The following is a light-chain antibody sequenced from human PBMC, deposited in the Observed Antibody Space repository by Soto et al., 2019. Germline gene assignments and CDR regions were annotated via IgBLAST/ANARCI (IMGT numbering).Light chain of an antibody. V-gene: IGKV1-5*01. CDR1: QSISSW. J-gene: IGKJ3*01. Sequence: DIQMTQSPSTLSASVGDRVTITCRAIQSISSWLAWYQQKPGKAPKLLIYYASSLESGVPSRFSGSGSGTEFTLTFSSLQPDDFATYYCQQYNSYPFTFGPGTKVDIK. CDR2: YAS. CDR3: QQYNSYPFT.